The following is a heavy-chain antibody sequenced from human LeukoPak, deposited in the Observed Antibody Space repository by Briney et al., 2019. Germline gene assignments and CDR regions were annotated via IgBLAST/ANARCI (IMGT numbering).Heavy chain of an antibody. CDR1: GGSISIYY. J-gene: IGHJ3*02. D-gene: IGHD2-15*01. V-gene: IGHV4-4*07. Sequence: SETLSLTCTVSGGSISIYYWSWIRQPAGKGLEWIGRIYTRGSTNYNPSLKSRVTMSVDTSKNQFSLKLSSVTAADTAVYYCARGRYCSADICSGGDAFDIWGQGTMVSVSS. CDR3: ARGRYCSADICSGGDAFDI. CDR2: IYTRGST.